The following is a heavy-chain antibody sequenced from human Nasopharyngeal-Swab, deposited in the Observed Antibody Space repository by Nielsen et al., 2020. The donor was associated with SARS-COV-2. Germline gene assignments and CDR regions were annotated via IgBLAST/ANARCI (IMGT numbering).Heavy chain of an antibody. CDR3: ARDPDYDFWSGYSKSFDY. Sequence: GESLKISCAASGFAFSSYSMNWVRQAPGKGPEWVSYISRSSSTIYYADSVKGRFTISRDNAKNSLYLQMNSLRAEDTAVYYCARDPDYDFWSGYSKSFDYWGQGTLVTVSS. V-gene: IGHV3-48*04. CDR1: GFAFSSYS. CDR2: ISRSSSTI. D-gene: IGHD3-3*01. J-gene: IGHJ4*02.